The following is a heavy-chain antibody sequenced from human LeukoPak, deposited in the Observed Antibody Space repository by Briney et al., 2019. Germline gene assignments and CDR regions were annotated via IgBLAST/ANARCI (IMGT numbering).Heavy chain of an antibody. D-gene: IGHD4-23*01. CDR2: INPSGGST. V-gene: IGHV1-46*01. CDR3: ARDDYGGNSFVDY. Sequence: ASVKVSCKASGYIFTSYYMHWVRQAPGQGLEWMGIINPSGGSTSYAQKFQGRVTMTRDMSTSTVYMELSSLRSEDTAVYYCARDDYGGNSFVDYWGQGTLVTVSS. J-gene: IGHJ4*02. CDR1: GYIFTSYY.